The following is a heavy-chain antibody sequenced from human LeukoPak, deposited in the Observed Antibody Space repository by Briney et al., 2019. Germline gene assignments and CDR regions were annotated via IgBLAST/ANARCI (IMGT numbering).Heavy chain of an antibody. D-gene: IGHD6-19*01. CDR3: AKGTVVAGHFDY. V-gene: IGHV1-69*13. J-gene: IGHJ4*02. CDR2: IIPIFGTA. Sequence: SVKVSCTASGGTFSSYAISWVRQAPGQGLEWMGGIIPIFGTANYAQKFQGRVTITADESTSTAYMELSSLRSEDTAVYYCAKGTVVAGHFDYWGQGTLVTVSS. CDR1: GGTFSSYA.